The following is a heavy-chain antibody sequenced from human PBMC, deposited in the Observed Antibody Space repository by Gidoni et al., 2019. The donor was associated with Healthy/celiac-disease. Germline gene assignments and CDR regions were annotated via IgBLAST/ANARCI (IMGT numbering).Heavy chain of an antibody. V-gene: IGHV3-7*04. CDR2: IKQDGSEK. J-gene: IGHJ4*02. Sequence: GANIKQDGSEKYYVDSVKGRFTISRDNAKNSLYLQMNSLRAEDTAVYYCARDPRYYYGSGSEFDYWGQGTLVTVSS. D-gene: IGHD3-10*01. CDR3: ARDPRYYYGSGSEFDY.